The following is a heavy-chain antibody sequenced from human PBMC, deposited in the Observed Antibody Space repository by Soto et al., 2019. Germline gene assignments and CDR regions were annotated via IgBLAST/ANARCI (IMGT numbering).Heavy chain of an antibody. CDR2: ISYDGSNK. D-gene: IGHD6-19*01. CDR3: AKAHVEQWLCPFGY. J-gene: IGHJ4*02. Sequence: PGGSLRLSCAASGFTFSSYGIHWVRQAPGKGLEWVAVISYDGSNKYYADSVKGRFTISRDNSKNTLYLQMNSLRAEDTAVYFCAKAHVEQWLCPFGYWGQGT. CDR1: GFTFSSYG. V-gene: IGHV3-30*18.